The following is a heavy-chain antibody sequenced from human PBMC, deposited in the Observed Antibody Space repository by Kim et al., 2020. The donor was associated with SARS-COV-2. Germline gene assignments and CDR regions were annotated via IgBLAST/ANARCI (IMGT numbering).Heavy chain of an antibody. J-gene: IGHJ2*01. V-gene: IGHV3-74*01. Sequence: GGSLRLSCAASGFTFSSYWMHWVRQAPGKGLVWVSRINSDGSSTSYADSVNGRFTISRANAKNTLYLQMNSLSAEDTAVYYCAVSYCSSTSCYEAAYWYFDLWGRGTLVTVSS. D-gene: IGHD2-2*01. CDR1: GFTFSSYW. CDR3: AVSYCSSTSCYEAAYWYFDL. CDR2: INSDGSST.